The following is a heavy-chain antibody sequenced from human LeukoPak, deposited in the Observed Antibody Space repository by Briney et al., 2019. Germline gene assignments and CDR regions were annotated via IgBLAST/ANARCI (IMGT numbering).Heavy chain of an antibody. CDR3: ARDAEKGRDY. CDR2: IIPIFGTA. D-gene: IGHD3-10*01. J-gene: IGHJ4*02. CDR1: GGTFSSYA. Sequence: GASVKVSCKASGGTFSSYAISWVRQAPGQGLEWMGRIIPIFGTANYAQKFQGRVTITTDESTSTAYMELSSLRSEDTAVYYCARDAEKGRDYWGQGTLVTVSS. V-gene: IGHV1-69*05.